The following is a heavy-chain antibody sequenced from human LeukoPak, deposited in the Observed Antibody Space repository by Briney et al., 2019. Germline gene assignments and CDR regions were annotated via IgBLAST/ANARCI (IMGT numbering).Heavy chain of an antibody. Sequence: SQTLSLTCDVAGGSITQTNYWTWVRQPPGKGLEWCGEVNLQGGNNYHPSLLRRVAISVDPSANHVSLQMTSVTAADTAVYYCAREGGSYRPLDYSGQGTLVTDSS. CDR2: VNLQGGN. V-gene: IGHV4-4*02. D-gene: IGHD3-16*02. CDR3: AREGGSYRPLDY. J-gene: IGHJ4*02. CDR1: GGSITQTNY.